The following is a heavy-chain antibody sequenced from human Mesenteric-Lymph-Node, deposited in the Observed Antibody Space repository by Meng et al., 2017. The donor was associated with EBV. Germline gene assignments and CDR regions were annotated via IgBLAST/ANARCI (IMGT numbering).Heavy chain of an antibody. Sequence: QGQLQRWGAGLLKPSETLSLTCAVYGASFSDYYWTWIRQPPGKGLEWIGEVNHGGATIYNPSLESRVTISIDTSKNQFSLKVTSVTAADTAVYFCATLGSFASSIDPWGQGTLVTVSS. CDR3: ATLGSFASSIDP. V-gene: IGHV4-34*02. CDR1: GASFSDYY. J-gene: IGHJ5*02. D-gene: IGHD3-16*01. CDR2: VNHGGAT.